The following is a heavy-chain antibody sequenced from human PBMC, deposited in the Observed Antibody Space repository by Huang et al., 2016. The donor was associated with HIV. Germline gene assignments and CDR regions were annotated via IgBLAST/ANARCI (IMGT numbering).Heavy chain of an antibody. CDR1: GFTFSSYS. Sequence: EVQLVESGGGLVQPGGSLRLSCAASGFTFSSYSMNWVRQAPGKGREWVAYITSSSSIIYYADSVKGRFTISRDNAKNSLYLQMNSLRAEDTAVYYCAGASGINSYSLGFWGQGTLVTVSS. D-gene: IGHD3-16*02. CDR2: ITSSSSII. J-gene: IGHJ4*02. CDR3: AGASGINSYSLGF. V-gene: IGHV3-48*01.